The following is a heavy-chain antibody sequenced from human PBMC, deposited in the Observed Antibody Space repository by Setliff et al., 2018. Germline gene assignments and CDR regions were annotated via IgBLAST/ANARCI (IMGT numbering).Heavy chain of an antibody. CDR2: IRYDGSNK. CDR3: AKVTLISDTSGNT. CDR1: GFTFSSYG. Sequence: PGGSLRLSCAASGFTFSSYGMHWVRQAPGKGLEWVAFIRYDGSNKYYADSVKGRFTIPRDNSKNTLYLQMNSLRAEDTAVYYCAKVTLISDTSGNTWGQGTLVTVS. J-gene: IGHJ5*02. V-gene: IGHV3-30*02. D-gene: IGHD3-22*01.